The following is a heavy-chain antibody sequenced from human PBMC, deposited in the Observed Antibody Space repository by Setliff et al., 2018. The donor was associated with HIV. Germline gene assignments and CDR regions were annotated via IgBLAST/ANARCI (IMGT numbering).Heavy chain of an antibody. CDR2: IFRSGTT. V-gene: IGHV4-4*07. J-gene: IGHJ5*02. CDR3: ARDRHYSGLGSYGP. D-gene: IGHD3-10*01. Sequence: SETLSLTCTLSGGSFGDYHWSWIRQPAGRGLEWIGRIFRSGTTDYKFSLKSRVTISIDTSRNQFSLRLTSVTAEDTAVYYCARDRHYSGLGSYGPWGPVTLVTVSS. CDR1: GGSFGDYH.